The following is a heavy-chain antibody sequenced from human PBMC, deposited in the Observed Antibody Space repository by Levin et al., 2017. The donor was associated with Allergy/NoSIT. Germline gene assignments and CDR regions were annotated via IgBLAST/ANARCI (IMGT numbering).Heavy chain of an antibody. CDR1: GTPISSFY. CDR3: VGGYAFDY. D-gene: IGHD3-16*01. V-gene: IGHV4-59*01. CDR2: IYYAGTT. J-gene: IGHJ4*02. Sequence: SQTLSLTCTVSGTPISSFYWYWIRQPPGKGLEWIGYIYYAGTTDYNPSLKGRVTISLDTSTNQLSLKLTSVTAADTAVYYCVGGYAFDYWGQGTLVTVSS.